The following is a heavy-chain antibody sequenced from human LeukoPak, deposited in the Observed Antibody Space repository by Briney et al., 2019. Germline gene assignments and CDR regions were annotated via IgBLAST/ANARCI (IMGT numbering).Heavy chain of an antibody. V-gene: IGHV4-59*01. D-gene: IGHD5-12*01. CDR1: GGSIGSYH. CDR3: AASFGGYVLDY. J-gene: IGHJ4*02. CDR2: AFYSGGT. Sequence: PSETLSLTCTVSGGSIGSYHWNWIRQPPGKGLEWMGIAFYSGGTNYNPSLKSRVAISGDTSKNQFALKLSSVTAADTAVYYCAASFGGYVLDYWGQGALVIVSS.